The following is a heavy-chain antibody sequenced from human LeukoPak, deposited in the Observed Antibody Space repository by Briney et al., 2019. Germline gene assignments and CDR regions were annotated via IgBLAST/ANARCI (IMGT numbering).Heavy chain of an antibody. D-gene: IGHD1-1*01. Sequence: SETLSLTCTVSGGSISSYYWSWIRQPPGKGLEWIGYIYYSGSTNYNPSLKSRVTILVDTSKNQFSLKLSSVTAADTAVYYCARDRERFDYWGQGTLVTVSS. CDR2: IYYSGST. V-gene: IGHV4-59*01. CDR1: GGSISSYY. J-gene: IGHJ4*02. CDR3: ARDRERFDY.